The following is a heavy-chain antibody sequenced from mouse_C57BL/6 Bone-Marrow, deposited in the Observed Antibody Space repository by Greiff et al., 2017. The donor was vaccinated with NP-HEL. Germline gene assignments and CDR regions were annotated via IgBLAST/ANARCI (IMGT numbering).Heavy chain of an antibody. Sequence: EVKLVESGEGLVKPGGSLKLSCAASGFTFSSYAMSWVRQTPEKRLEWVAYISSGGDYIYYADTVKGRFTISRDNARNTLYLQMSSLKSEDTAMYYCTRDQHYDSNYGFAYWGQGTLVTVSA. CDR3: TRDQHYDSNYGFAY. CDR2: ISSGGDYI. V-gene: IGHV5-9-1*02. CDR1: GFTFSSYA. D-gene: IGHD2-5*01. J-gene: IGHJ3*01.